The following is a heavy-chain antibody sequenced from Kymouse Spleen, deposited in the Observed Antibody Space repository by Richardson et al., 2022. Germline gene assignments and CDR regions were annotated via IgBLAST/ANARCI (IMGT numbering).Heavy chain of an antibody. V-gene: IGHV4-34*01. CDR2: INHSGST. Sequence: QVQLQQWGAGLLKPSETLSLTCAVYGGSFSGYYWSWIRQPPGKGLEWIGEINHSGSTNYNPSLKSRVTISVDTSKNQFSLKLSSVTAADTAVYYCARSAMALFDYWGQGTLVTVSS. CDR3: ARSAMALFDY. D-gene: IGHD5-18,IGHD5-18*01. J-gene: IGHJ4*02. CDR1: GGSFSGYY.